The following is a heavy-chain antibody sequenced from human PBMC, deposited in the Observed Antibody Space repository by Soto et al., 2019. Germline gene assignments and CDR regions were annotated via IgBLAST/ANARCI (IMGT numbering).Heavy chain of an antibody. CDR3: ARRFSSDYGSYYFDY. J-gene: IGHJ4*02. Sequence: SETLSLTCTVSGGSISSYYWSWIRQPPGKGLEWIGYIYYSGSTNYNPSLKSRVTISVDTSKNQFSLKLSSVTAADTAVYYCARRFSSDYGSYYFDYWGPGTLVTVSS. CDR1: GGSISSYY. V-gene: IGHV4-59*01. D-gene: IGHD4-17*01. CDR2: IYYSGST.